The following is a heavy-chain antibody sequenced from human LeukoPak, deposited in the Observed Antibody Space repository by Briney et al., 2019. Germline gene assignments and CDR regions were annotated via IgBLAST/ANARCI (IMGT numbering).Heavy chain of an antibody. J-gene: IGHJ4*02. Sequence: SETLSLTCTVSGGSISSSSYYWGWTRQPPGKGLEWIGSIYYSGSTYYNPSLKSRVTISVDTSKNQFSLKLSSVTAADTAVYYCARHRLAYSSPGFFDDWGQGTLVTVSS. V-gene: IGHV4-39*01. D-gene: IGHD6-19*01. CDR2: IYYSGST. CDR1: GGSISSSSYY. CDR3: ARHRLAYSSPGFFDD.